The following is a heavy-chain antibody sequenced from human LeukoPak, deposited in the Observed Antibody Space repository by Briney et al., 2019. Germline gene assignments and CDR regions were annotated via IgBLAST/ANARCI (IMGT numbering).Heavy chain of an antibody. D-gene: IGHD6-13*01. J-gene: IGHJ4*02. CDR1: GGSINNYY. V-gene: IGHV4-4*07. Sequence: SETLSLTCTVSGGSINNYYWSRIRQPAGKGLEWIGRIYSSGSTNYNPSLESRVTMSVDTSKNQLSLKLSSVTAADTAVYYCARDVVAAAGTWDYWGQGTLVTVSS. CDR3: ARDVVAAAGTWDY. CDR2: IYSSGST.